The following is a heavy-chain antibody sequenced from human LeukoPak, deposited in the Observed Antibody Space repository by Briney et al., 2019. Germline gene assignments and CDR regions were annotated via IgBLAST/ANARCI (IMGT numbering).Heavy chain of an antibody. D-gene: IGHD1-1*01. CDR2: ISGSGGST. J-gene: IGHJ4*02. Sequence: GGSLRLSCAASGFIFSSYAMSWVRQAPGKGLEWVSGISGSGGSTYYADSVKGRFTISRDNSKNTLYLQMNSLRAEDTAVYFCAKGADYSNDNLVWGQGTLVTVSS. CDR1: GFIFSSYA. V-gene: IGHV3-23*01. CDR3: AKGADYSNDNLV.